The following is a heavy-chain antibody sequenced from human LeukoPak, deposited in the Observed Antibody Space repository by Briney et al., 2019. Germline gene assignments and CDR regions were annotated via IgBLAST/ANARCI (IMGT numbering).Heavy chain of an antibody. Sequence: GGSLRLSCAASGFTFSSYGMHWVRQAPGKGLEWVAFIRYDGSNKYYADSVKGRFTISRDNPKNTLYLQMNSLRAEDTAVYYCAKVAGGWFGESFDYWGQGTLVTVSS. J-gene: IGHJ4*02. CDR2: IRYDGSNK. CDR1: GFTFSSYG. D-gene: IGHD3-10*01. CDR3: AKVAGGWFGESFDY. V-gene: IGHV3-30*02.